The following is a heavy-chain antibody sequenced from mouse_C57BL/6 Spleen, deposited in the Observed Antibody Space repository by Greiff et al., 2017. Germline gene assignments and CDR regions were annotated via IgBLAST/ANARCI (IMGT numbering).Heavy chain of an antibody. V-gene: IGHV1-69*01. J-gene: IGHJ4*01. CDR1: GYTFTSYW. CDR3: AREGAMYY. CDR2: IDPSDSYT. Sequence: QVQLQQPGAELVMPGASVKLSCKASGYTFTSYWMHWVKQRPGQGLAWIGEIDPSDSYTNYNQKFKGKSTLTVYKSSSTAYMQLSSLASEDSAVYYCAREGAMYYWGQGTSVTVSS.